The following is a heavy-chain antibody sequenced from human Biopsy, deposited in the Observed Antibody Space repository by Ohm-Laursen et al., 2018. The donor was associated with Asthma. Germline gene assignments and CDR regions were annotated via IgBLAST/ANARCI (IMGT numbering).Heavy chain of an antibody. CDR1: GYTFINYA. Sequence: SVKVSCKASGYTFINYAIHWVRQAPGQRLEWMGWINAGNGNTKYSQKVQGRVTITRDTSASTAYMDLSSLRSEDTAVYYCARTYYDFLTGQVNDAFAMRGQGTMVTVSS. CDR3: ARTYYDFLTGQVNDAFAM. CDR2: INAGNGNT. V-gene: IGHV1-3*01. J-gene: IGHJ3*02. D-gene: IGHD3-9*01.